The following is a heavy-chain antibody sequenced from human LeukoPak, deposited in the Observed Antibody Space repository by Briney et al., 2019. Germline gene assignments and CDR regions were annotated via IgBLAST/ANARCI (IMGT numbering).Heavy chain of an antibody. Sequence: SETLSLTCTVSGGSISSYYWSWIRQPPGKGLEWIGYIYYSGSTNYNPSLKSRVTISVDTSKNQFSLKLSSVTAADTAVYYCARGGYCGGDCYQDVWGKGTTVTVSS. V-gene: IGHV4-59*01. D-gene: IGHD2-21*01. CDR3: ARGGYCGGDCYQDV. CDR1: GGSISSYY. J-gene: IGHJ6*04. CDR2: IYYSGST.